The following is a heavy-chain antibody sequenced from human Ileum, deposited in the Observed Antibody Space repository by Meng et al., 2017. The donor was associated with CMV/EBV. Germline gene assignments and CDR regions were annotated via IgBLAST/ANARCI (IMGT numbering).Heavy chain of an antibody. CDR1: GLTFSNYW. D-gene: IGHD6-13*01. CDR2: ISRDGNII. Sequence: EVPLGESGGGLVQPGGSLRLSCAASGLTFSNYWMNWVRQAPGKGLVWVSSISRDGNIISYADSVKGRFAISRDNAKNTVYLQMNSLSAEDTAVYYCAADYSSSWWGQGTLVTVSS. J-gene: IGHJ4*02. CDR3: AADYSSSW. V-gene: IGHV3-74*01.